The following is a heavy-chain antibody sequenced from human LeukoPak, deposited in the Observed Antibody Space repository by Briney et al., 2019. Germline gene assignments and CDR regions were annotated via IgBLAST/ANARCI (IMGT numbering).Heavy chain of an antibody. D-gene: IGHD3-3*01. Sequence: PGGSPRLSCAASGFTFSSYWMHWVRQAPGKGLVWVSRINSDGSSTSYADSVKGRFTISRDNAKDTLYLQMNSLRAEDTAVYYCARGEGYDFWSGYYNVLFDYWGQGTLVTVSS. V-gene: IGHV3-74*01. CDR1: GFTFSSYW. CDR2: INSDGSST. J-gene: IGHJ4*02. CDR3: ARGEGYDFWSGYYNVLFDY.